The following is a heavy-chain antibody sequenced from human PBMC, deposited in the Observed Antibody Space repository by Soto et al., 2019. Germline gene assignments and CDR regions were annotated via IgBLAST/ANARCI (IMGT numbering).Heavy chain of an antibody. V-gene: IGHV5-51*01. CDR2: IYPGDSDT. CDR3: ARHVVGSWGQWLVRFSYPHAFDL. Sequence: PGEALKISCKGSGYSFTSYWIGWVRQMPGKGLEWMGIIYPGDSDTRYSPSFQGQVTISADKSISTAYLQWNNLKASDTATYYCARHVVGSWGQWLVRFSYPHAFDLWGQGTMVTVSS. CDR1: GYSFTSYW. D-gene: IGHD6-19*01. J-gene: IGHJ3*01.